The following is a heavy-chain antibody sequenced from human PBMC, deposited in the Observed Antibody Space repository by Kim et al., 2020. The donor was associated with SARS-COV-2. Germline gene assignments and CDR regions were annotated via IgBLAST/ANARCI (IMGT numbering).Heavy chain of an antibody. V-gene: IGHV3-23*01. D-gene: IGHD5-18*01. CDR2: INANADKL. CDR3: VKDGQTSYAYGYVVS. J-gene: IGHJ5*01. CDR1: GFYFRTFG. Sequence: GGSLRLSCAASGFYFRTFGMSWVRLAPGKGLEWVSSINANADKLYYSDSARGRFTISRDNRKATLYLQMNRLRVEDTALYYCVKDGQTSYAYGYVVSWG.